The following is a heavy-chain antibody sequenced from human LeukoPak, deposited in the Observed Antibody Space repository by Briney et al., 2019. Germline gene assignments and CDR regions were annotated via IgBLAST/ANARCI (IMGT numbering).Heavy chain of an antibody. Sequence: ASVKVSCKASGGTFSSYAISWVRQAPGQGLEWMGGIIPIFGTANYAQKFQGRVTITADESTSTAYMELSSLRSEDTVVYYCARDVVPAATRTFWFDPWGQGTLVTVSS. D-gene: IGHD2-2*01. J-gene: IGHJ5*02. CDR3: ARDVVPAATRTFWFDP. CDR1: GGTFSSYA. V-gene: IGHV1-69*13. CDR2: IIPIFGTA.